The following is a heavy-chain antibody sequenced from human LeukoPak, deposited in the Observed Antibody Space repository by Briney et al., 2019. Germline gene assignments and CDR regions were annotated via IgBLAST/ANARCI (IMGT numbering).Heavy chain of an antibody. CDR2: IHHSGST. CDR3: ARHSFNFDWLPQPFDY. Sequence: SETLSLTCTVSGGSISSYYWNWIRQPPGKGLEWIGYIHHSGSTNHNPSLKSRVTISVDTSKNQFSLKLNSVTAADTAVYYCARHSFNFDWLPQPFDYWGQGTLVTVSS. J-gene: IGHJ4*02. CDR1: GGSISSYY. D-gene: IGHD3-9*01. V-gene: IGHV4-59*08.